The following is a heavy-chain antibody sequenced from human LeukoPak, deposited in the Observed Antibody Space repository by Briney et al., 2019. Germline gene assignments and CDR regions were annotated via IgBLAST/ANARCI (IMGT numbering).Heavy chain of an antibody. Sequence: PSETLSLTCSVSAGSISSGDYYWSSIRQPPGKGLGWIGYIYYRGSTYYTPSLRSRVTISVDTSKNQFSLKLSSVTAADTAVYYCARGSSSLDYWGQGTLVAVSS. CDR2: IYYRGST. CDR3: ARGSSSLDY. J-gene: IGHJ4*02. V-gene: IGHV4-30-4*08. D-gene: IGHD2-2*01. CDR1: AGSISSGDYY.